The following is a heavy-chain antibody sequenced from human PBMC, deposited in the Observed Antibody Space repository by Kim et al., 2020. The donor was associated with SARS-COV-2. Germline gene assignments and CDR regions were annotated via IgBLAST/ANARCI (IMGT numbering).Heavy chain of an antibody. CDR3: ARHNACWHLDF. Sequence: SETLSLTCTVSGGPISGFYWGWIRQAPGKGLEWVGYVYSGGNSNYNASLSRRVSMTIEVYMTQNYLTLRFVTAADAAFYYCARHNACWHLDFWGPGTL. D-gene: IGHD2-21*01. J-gene: IGHJ4*02. CDR1: GGPISGFY. V-gene: IGHV4-59*08. CDR2: VYSGGNS.